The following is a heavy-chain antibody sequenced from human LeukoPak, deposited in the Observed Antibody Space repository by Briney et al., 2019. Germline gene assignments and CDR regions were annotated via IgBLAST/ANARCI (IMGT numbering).Heavy chain of an antibody. CDR2: INPNSGGT. Sequence: ASVKVSCKASGYTFTGYYMHWVRQAPGQGLEWMGWINPNSGGTNYAQKFQGRVTMTRDTSISTAYMELSRLRSDDTAVYYCARGALTFDWFLPPPFDYWGQGTLVTVSS. D-gene: IGHD3-9*01. V-gene: IGHV1-2*02. CDR1: GYTFTGYY. CDR3: ARGALTFDWFLPPPFDY. J-gene: IGHJ4*02.